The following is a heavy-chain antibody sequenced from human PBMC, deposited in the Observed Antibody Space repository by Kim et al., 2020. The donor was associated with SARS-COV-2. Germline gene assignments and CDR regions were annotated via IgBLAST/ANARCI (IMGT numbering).Heavy chain of an antibody. CDR2: INPSGGST. J-gene: IGHJ5*02. CDR3: ARQPAALVLRFLSPGPPVDP. CDR1: GYTFTSYY. D-gene: IGHD3-3*01. V-gene: IGHV1-46*01. Sequence: ASVKVSCKASGYTFTSYYMHWVRQAPGQGLEWMGIINPSGGSTSYAQKFQGRVTMTRDTSTSTVYMELSSLRSEDTAVYYCARQPAALVLRFLSPGPPVDPWGQGTLVTVSS.